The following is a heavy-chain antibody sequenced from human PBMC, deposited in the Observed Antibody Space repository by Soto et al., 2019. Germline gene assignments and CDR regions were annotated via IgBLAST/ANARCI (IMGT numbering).Heavy chain of an antibody. CDR1: GYTFTGYY. CDR3: ASGPVGGSYGSPALDY. CDR2: INPNSGGT. V-gene: IGHV1-2*02. J-gene: IGHJ4*02. D-gene: IGHD5-18*01. Sequence: ASVKVSCKASGYTFTGYYMHWVRQAPGQGLEWMGWINPNSGGTNYAQKFQGRVTMTRDTSISTAYMELSRLRSDDTAVYYCASGPVGGSYGSPALDYWGQGTLVTVSS.